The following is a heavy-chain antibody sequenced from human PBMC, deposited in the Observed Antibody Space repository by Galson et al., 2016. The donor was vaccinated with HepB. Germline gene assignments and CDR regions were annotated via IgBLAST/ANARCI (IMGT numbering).Heavy chain of an antibody. CDR1: GVSIGSSSYF. D-gene: IGHD3-10*01. CDR3: ARPYYGAGSYVAFEI. Sequence: TLSLTCTVSGVSIGSSSYFWGWVRQPPGKGLEWIGSIYYSGNSYYNPSLKSRVTISVDTPKNQFSLKLSSVTAADTAVYYCARPYYGAGSYVAFEIWGPGTMVTVSS. CDR2: IYYSGNS. V-gene: IGHV4-39*01. J-gene: IGHJ3*02.